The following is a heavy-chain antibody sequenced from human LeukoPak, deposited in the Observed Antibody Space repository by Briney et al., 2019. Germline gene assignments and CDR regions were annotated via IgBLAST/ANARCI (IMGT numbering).Heavy chain of an antibody. J-gene: IGHJ4*02. CDR2: IYYSGST. Sequence: SETLSLTCAVYGGSFSGYYWSWIRQPPGKGLEWIGYIYYSGSTNYNPSLKSRVTISVDTSKNQFSLKLSSVTAADTAVYYCARAPSGSGSYSSYYFDYWGQGTLVTVSS. V-gene: IGHV4-59*01. CDR3: ARAPSGSGSYSSYYFDY. D-gene: IGHD3-10*01. CDR1: GGSFSGYY.